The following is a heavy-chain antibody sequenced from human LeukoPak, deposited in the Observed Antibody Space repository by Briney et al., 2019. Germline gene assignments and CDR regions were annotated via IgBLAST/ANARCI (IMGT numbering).Heavy chain of an antibody. Sequence: ASVKVSCKASGYTFTSYYMHWVRQAPGQGLEWMGIINPSGGSTSYAQKFQGRVTITTDESTSTAYMELSSLRSEDTAVYYCARDGYGDSFDYWGQGTLVTVSS. CDR3: ARDGYGDSFDY. CDR2: INPSGGST. CDR1: GYTFTSYY. D-gene: IGHD4-17*01. J-gene: IGHJ4*02. V-gene: IGHV1-46*01.